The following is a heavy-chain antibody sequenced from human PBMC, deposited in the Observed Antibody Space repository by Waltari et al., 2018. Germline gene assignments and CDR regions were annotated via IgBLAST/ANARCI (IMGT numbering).Heavy chain of an antibody. CDR2: IDTGNGDT. CDR3: ARDHTNYNFWSGQSITFGMDV. D-gene: IGHD3-3*01. Sequence: QVHLVQSGAEVKKPGASVKVSCKDLGYTFTSYPMHWVRQDPRQRPEWVAWIDTGNGDTKYSQRFQGRVTITSDTSASTAYMELSSLRSEDTAVYYCARDHTNYNFWSGQSITFGMDVWGQGTTVTVSS. J-gene: IGHJ6*02. CDR1: GYTFTSYP. V-gene: IGHV1-3*04.